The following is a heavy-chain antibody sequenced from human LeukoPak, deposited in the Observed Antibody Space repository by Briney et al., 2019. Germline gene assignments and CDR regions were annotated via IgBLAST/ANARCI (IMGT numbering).Heavy chain of an antibody. CDR3: ERDLYCSGGSCCHDY. V-gene: IGHV3-7*01. Sequence: PGGSLRLSCAASGFTFSNFWMNWVRQTPGKGMEWVAKIKQEGSEKYYGDSGEWRFTISRDNATNSVDRQMNGLRTKDAAVYFCERDLYCSGGSCCHDYLGQGTLVTVSS. J-gene: IGHJ4*02. D-gene: IGHD2-15*01. CDR1: GFTFSNFW. CDR2: IKQEGSEK.